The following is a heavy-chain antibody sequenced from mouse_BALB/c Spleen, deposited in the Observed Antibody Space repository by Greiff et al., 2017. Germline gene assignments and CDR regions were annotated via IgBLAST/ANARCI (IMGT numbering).Heavy chain of an antibody. Sequence: EVKVEESGGGLVQPGGSLRLSCATSGFTFTAYYMSWVRQPPGKALVWLGFIRNKANGYTTEYSASVKGRFTISRDNSQSILYLQMNTLRAEDSATYYCARDIGQCYYAMDYWGQGTSVTVST. J-gene: IGHJ4*01. D-gene: IGHD6-1*01. CDR3: ARDIGQCYYAMDY. CDR2: IRNKANGYTT. CDR1: GFTFTAYY. V-gene: IGHV7-3*02.